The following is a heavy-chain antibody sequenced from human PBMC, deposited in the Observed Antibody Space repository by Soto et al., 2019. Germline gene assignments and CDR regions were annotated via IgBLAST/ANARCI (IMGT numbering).Heavy chain of an antibody. J-gene: IGHJ4*02. D-gene: IGHD6-25*01. V-gene: IGHV1-2*02. Sequence: ASVKVSCKASGYSFTYYFMHWVRQVPGKGLEWMGWTNPKSGVTKYPERVQGRVTMTRDTSISPAYMELTRLRSDVTAAYYCARAHVRLQLGSSDYSGQGTLVTVSS. CDR3: ARAHVRLQLGSSDY. CDR2: TNPKSGVT. CDR1: GYSFTYYF.